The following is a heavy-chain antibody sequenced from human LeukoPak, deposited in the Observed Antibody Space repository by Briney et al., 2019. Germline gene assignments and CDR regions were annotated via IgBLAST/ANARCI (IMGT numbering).Heavy chain of an antibody. CDR1: GGSIRSGDHH. Sequence: SETLSLTCSVSGGSIRSGDHHWAWVRQPPGKGLEFIGSLDESGRPYYNRPLKSRVSISGDTSGKQFSLNLTSVTAADTAVYFCARDLGGYPFFMDVWAEGPRSSSP. D-gene: IGHD2-15*01. J-gene: IGHJ6*03. CDR3: ARDLGGYPFFMDV. CDR2: LDESGRP. V-gene: IGHV4-39*07.